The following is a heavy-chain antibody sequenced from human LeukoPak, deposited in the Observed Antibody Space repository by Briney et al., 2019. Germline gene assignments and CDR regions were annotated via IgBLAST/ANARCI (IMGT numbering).Heavy chain of an antibody. D-gene: IGHD3-22*01. CDR2: ISAYNGNT. CDR1: GYTFTSYG. Sequence: ASVKVSCKASGYTFTSYGISWVRQAPGQGLEWMGWISAYNGNTNYAQKLQGRVTMTRNTSISTAYMELSSLRSEDTAVYYCAREVKWLHQINDYWGQGTLVTVSS. CDR3: AREVKWLHQINDY. J-gene: IGHJ4*02. V-gene: IGHV1-18*01.